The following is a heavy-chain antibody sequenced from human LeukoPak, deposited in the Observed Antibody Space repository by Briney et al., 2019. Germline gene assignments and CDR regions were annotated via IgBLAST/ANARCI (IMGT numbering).Heavy chain of an antibody. CDR2: INAGNGNT. V-gene: IGHV1-3*01. J-gene: IGHJ4*02. CDR3: ARDTAISYFDY. D-gene: IGHD5-18*01. CDR1: GYTFTSYA. Sequence: ASVKVSCKASGYTFTSYAMHWVRQAPGQRLEWMGWINAGNGNTKYSQKFQGRVTITKDTSASTAYMELSSLRSEDTAVYYCARDTAISYFDYWGQGTLVTVSS.